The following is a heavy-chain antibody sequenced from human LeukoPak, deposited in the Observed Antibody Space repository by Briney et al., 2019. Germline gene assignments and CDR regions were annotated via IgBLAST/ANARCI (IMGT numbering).Heavy chain of an antibody. CDR3: ARGRSGSYHSPFDY. J-gene: IGHJ4*02. CDR2: IYYSGST. Sequence: PSETLSLTCTVSGGSISNYYWSWIRQPPGKGLERIGYIYYSGSTNYNPSLESRVTISVDTSKNQFSLKLDSVTAADTAVYYCARGRSGSYHSPFDYWGQGTLVTVSS. D-gene: IGHD1-26*01. V-gene: IGHV4-59*13. CDR1: GGSISNYY.